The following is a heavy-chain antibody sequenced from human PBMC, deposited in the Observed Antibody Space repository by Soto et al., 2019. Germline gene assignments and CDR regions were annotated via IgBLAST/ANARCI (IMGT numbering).Heavy chain of an antibody. Sequence: ETLSLTCDVSGVSITSHYWNWIRQSPGMGLEWIGSTYFRGSASYNPSLKSRVTISLDTSKDQLSLTLSAVTAADSAVYYCARDLRSRGWFDPWGPGILVTVSS. V-gene: IGHV4-59*11. CDR2: TYFRGSA. J-gene: IGHJ5*02. CDR1: GVSITSHY. CDR3: ARDLRSRGWFDP.